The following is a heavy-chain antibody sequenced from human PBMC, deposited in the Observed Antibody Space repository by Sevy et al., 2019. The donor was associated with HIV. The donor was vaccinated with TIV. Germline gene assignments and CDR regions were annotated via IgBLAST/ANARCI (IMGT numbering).Heavy chain of an antibody. CDR1: GFTFRSYA. Sequence: GGSLRLSCAVSGFTFRSYAMSWVRQAPGKGLEWVSSISGPGALTYYAESVKGRFTNSRDNSKNTLFQKVNSLRAEDTALYYYAKGDEPAADYADYVPNAFDIWGQGTMVTVS. V-gene: IGHV3-23*01. D-gene: IGHD4-17*01. J-gene: IGHJ3*02. CDR2: ISGPGALT. CDR3: AKGDEPAADYADYVPNAFDI.